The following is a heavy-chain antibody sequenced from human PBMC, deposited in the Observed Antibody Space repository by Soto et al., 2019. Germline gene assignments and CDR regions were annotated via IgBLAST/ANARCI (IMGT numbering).Heavy chain of an antibody. Sequence: GAAVKVSCKASGCKFINHYIHWVLQAPGVGLEWMGIINPNGGGTDYAQKFQGRVTMTTDTYASTVHMELSSLRSEDTAVYFCARDSSASATSYSFDYWGQGTLVTVSS. CDR3: ARDSSASATSYSFDY. CDR2: INPNGGGT. J-gene: IGHJ4*02. V-gene: IGHV1-46*01. D-gene: IGHD6-25*01. CDR1: GCKFINHY.